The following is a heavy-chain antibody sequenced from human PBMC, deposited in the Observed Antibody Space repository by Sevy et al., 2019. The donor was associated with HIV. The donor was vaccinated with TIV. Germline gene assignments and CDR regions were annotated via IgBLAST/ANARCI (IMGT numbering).Heavy chain of an antibody. V-gene: IGHV3-23*01. CDR2: ISGSGGRA. Sequence: GGSLRLSCTASGFSFSNYAMSWVRQAPGKGLEWVSSISGSGGRANYAASVKGQFTISRDNSKNRLFLQMNNLRAEDTAVYYCAKDRAAVAGPVSFDFWGQGTLVTVSS. J-gene: IGHJ4*02. D-gene: IGHD6-19*01. CDR1: GFSFSNYA. CDR3: AKDRAAVAGPVSFDF.